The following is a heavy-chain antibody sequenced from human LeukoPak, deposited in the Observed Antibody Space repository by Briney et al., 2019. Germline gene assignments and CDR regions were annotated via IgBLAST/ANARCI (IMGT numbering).Heavy chain of an antibody. V-gene: IGHV5-51*01. D-gene: IGHD3-22*01. J-gene: IGHJ4*02. Sequence: GESLKISCQGSGYRFTDHWIAWVRQMPGKGLEWMGMVYPGDSDTRYSPSFHGQVTISADKSINTAYLQWSSLKASDTAIYYCTRRGSSGTYYVFDSWGQGTLVSVSS. CDR3: TRRGSSGTYYVFDS. CDR1: GYRFTDHW. CDR2: VYPGDSDT.